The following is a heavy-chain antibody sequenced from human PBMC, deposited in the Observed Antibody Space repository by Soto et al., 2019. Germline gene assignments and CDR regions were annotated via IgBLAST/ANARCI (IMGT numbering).Heavy chain of an antibody. CDR3: AKGSYDFKDILTGYPYRVFDY. V-gene: IGHV3-23*01. D-gene: IGHD3-9*01. J-gene: IGHJ4*02. CDR1: GFTFSSYA. CDR2: ISGSGGST. Sequence: GGSLRLSCAASGFTFSSYAMSWVRQAPGKGLEWVSAISGSGGSTYYADSVKGRFTISRDNSKNTLYLQMNSLRAEDTAVYYCAKGSYDFKDILTGYPYRVFDYWGQGTLVTVSS.